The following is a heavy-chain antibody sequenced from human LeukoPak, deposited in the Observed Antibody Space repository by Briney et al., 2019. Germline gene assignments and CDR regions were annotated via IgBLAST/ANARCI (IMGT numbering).Heavy chain of an antibody. CDR1: GFTFSSYG. CDR3: AKAVYSGSYFYFDY. Sequence: TGGSLRLSCGASGFTFSSYGMHWVRQAPGKGLEWVAVISYDGSNKYYADSVKGRFTISRDNSKNTLYLQMNSLRAEDTAVYYCAKAVYSGSYFYFDYWGQGTLVTVSS. J-gene: IGHJ4*02. CDR2: ISYDGSNK. D-gene: IGHD1-26*01. V-gene: IGHV3-30*18.